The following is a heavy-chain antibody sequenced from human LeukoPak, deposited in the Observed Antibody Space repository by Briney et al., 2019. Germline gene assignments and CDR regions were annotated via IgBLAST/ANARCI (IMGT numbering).Heavy chain of an antibody. CDR3: ARDAYYYDSSGFFTRSEYFQH. CDR1: GFTVSSNY. Sequence: PGGSLRLSCAASGFTVSSNYMSWVRQAPGKGLEWVSVIYSGGSTYYADSVKGRFTISRDNSKNTLYLQMNSLRAEDTAVYYCARDAYYYDSSGFFTRSEYFQHWGQGTLVTVSS. CDR2: IYSGGST. D-gene: IGHD3-22*01. V-gene: IGHV3-66*01. J-gene: IGHJ1*01.